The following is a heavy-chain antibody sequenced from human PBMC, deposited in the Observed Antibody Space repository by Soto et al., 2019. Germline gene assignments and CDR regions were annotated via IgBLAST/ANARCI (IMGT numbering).Heavy chain of an antibody. CDR2: ISYDGSNK. V-gene: IGHV3-30-3*01. D-gene: IGHD6-6*01. J-gene: IGHJ6*02. CDR3: ARVGSIAPRGGMDV. Sequence: GGSLRLSCAASGFTFSSYAMHWVRQAPGKGLEWVAVISYDGSNKYYADSVKGRFTISRDNSKNTLYLQMNSLRAEDTAVDYCARVGSIAPRGGMDVWGQGTTVTVSS. CDR1: GFTFSSYA.